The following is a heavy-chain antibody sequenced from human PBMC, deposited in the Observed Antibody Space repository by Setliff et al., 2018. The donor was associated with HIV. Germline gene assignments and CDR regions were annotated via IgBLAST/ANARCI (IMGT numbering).Heavy chain of an antibody. CDR2: IYYSGST. V-gene: IGHV4-39*07. Sequence: ETLSLTCTVSGGSISSSTYYWGWIRQPPGKGLEWIGTIYYSGSTYYNPSLKSRVAILIDTSKNQFSLKLTSVTAADTAVYYCVGGGYSSPNWFDPWGQGTLVTVSS. CDR1: GGSISSSTYY. J-gene: IGHJ5*02. D-gene: IGHD6-13*01. CDR3: VGGGYSSPNWFDP.